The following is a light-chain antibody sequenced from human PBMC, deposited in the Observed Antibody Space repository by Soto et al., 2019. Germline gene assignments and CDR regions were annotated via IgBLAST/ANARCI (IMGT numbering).Light chain of an antibody. CDR2: CAS. V-gene: IGKV3-20*01. Sequence: LAWFRNKPGQPPRLPIYCASSRATRIPDRFSRSGSGTDFTLTINRRQPEDPAVHYCQQYGSSPQTFGKGTKVEIK. CDR3: QQYGSSPQT. J-gene: IGKJ1*01.